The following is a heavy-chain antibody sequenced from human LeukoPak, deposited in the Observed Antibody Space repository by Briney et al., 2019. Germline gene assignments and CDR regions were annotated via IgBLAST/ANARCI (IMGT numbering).Heavy chain of an antibody. J-gene: IGHJ5*02. CDR3: AKHRSWYTSRSELDP. CDR2: ISGSGGST. CDR1: GFIFNNYA. V-gene: IGHV3-23*01. D-gene: IGHD6-13*01. Sequence: GGSLRLSCAGSGFIFNNYAMHWVRQPPGKGLEWVSAISGSGGSTYYADSVKGRFTISRDNSKNTLYLQMNSLRAEDTAVYYCAKHRSWYTSRSELDPWGQGTLVTVSS.